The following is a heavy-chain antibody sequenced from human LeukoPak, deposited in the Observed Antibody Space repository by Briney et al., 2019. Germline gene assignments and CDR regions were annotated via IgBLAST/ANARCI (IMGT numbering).Heavy chain of an antibody. J-gene: IGHJ4*02. D-gene: IGHD6-19*01. V-gene: IGHV1-24*01. CDR2: FDPEDGET. CDR3: ATDPMGHSSGWSDY. CDR1: GYTLTELS. Sequence: GASVKVSCKVSGYTLTELSMHWVRQAPGKGLEWMGGFDPEDGETIYAQKFQVRVTMTEDTSTDTAYMELSSLRSEDTAVYYCATDPMGHSSGWSDYWGQGTLVTVSS.